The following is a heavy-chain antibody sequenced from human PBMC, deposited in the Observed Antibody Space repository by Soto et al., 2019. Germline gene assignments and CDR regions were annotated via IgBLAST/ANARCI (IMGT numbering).Heavy chain of an antibody. CDR3: ARVDTGGYKYYSPGMDA. V-gene: IGHV5-51*01. CDR2: SHPVYSEN. Sequence: PGESLKISCMGSGYSFSTYWIAWVRQMPGKGLEWMGISHPVYSENTYNPSFQGEFTISADKSISTTYLQWSGLRASDTASCYCARVDTGGYKYYSPGMDAWGQGTTVTVSS. CDR1: GYSFSTYW. J-gene: IGHJ6*02. D-gene: IGHD2-8*02.